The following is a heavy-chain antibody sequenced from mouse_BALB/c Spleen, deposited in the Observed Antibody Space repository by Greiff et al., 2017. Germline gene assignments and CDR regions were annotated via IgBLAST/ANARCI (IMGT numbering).Heavy chain of an antibody. Sequence: EVMLVESGGGLVKPGGSLKLSCAASGFTFSSYAMSWVRQTPEKRLEWVASISSGGSTYYPDSVKGRFTISRDNARNILYLQMSSLRSEDTAMYYCARYYYGSSWYFDVWGAGTTVTVSS. CDR3: ARYYYGSSWYFDV. V-gene: IGHV5-6-5*01. J-gene: IGHJ1*01. D-gene: IGHD1-1*01. CDR1: GFTFSSYA. CDR2: ISSGGST.